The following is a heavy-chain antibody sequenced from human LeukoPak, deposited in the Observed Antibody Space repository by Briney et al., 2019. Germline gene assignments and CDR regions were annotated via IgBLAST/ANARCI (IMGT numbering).Heavy chain of an antibody. CDR1: GGSISSSSYY. V-gene: IGHV4-39*07. Sequence: SETLSLTCTVSGGSISSSSYYWGWIRQPPGKGLEWIGSIYYSGSTYYNPSLKSRVTISVDTSKNQFSLKLSSVTAADTAVYYCARGAVSPYYYYYYMDVWGKGTTVTVSS. D-gene: IGHD1-14*01. CDR3: ARGAVSPYYYYYYMDV. CDR2: IYYSGST. J-gene: IGHJ6*03.